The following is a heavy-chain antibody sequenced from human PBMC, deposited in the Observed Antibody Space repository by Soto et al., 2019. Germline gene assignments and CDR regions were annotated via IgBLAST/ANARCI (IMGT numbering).Heavy chain of an antibody. V-gene: IGHV3-43*01. D-gene: IGHD1-26*01. Sequence: EVQLVESGGVVVQPGGSLRLSCAASGFTFDDYTMHWVRQAPGKGLEWVSLISWDGGSTYYADSVKGRFTISRDNSKNSLYLQMNSLRTEDTALYYCAKDMGVSYRNYYYYYGMDVLGQGTTVTVSS. CDR1: GFTFDDYT. J-gene: IGHJ6*02. CDR3: AKDMGVSYRNYYYYYGMDV. CDR2: ISWDGGST.